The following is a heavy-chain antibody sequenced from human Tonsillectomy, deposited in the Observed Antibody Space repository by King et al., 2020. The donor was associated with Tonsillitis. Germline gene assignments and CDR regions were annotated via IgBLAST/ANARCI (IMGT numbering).Heavy chain of an antibody. D-gene: IGHD3-22*01. CDR3: ARENSSSGFYYYGMDV. J-gene: IGHJ6*02. CDR2: ITSSGRKI. CDR1: GFTFSSYE. V-gene: IGHV3-48*03. Sequence: DVQLVDSGGGLVQPGVSLKLSCAASGFTFSSYEMNWVRQAPGKRLEWVSYITSSGRKIYYADSVKGRFNISRDNAKNTLSLQMNSLRAEDTAVYYCARENSSSGFYYYGMDVWGQGTTVTVSS.